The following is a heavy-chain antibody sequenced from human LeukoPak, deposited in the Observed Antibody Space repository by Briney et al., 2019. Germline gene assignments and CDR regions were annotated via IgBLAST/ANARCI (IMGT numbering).Heavy chain of an antibody. D-gene: IGHD3-10*01. J-gene: IGHJ4*02. CDR3: AREAPMVRGVKAGHNDH. V-gene: IGHV1-69*04. CDR1: GGTFSSYA. CDR2: IIPILGIA. Sequence: SVKVSCKASGGTFSSYAISWVRQAPGQGLEWMGRIIPILGIANYAQKFQGRVTITADKSTSTAYMELSSLRSEDTAVYYCAREAPMVRGVKAGHNDHWGQGTLVTVSS.